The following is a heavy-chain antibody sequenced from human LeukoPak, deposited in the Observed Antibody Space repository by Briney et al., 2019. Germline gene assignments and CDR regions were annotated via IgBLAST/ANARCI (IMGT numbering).Heavy chain of an antibody. D-gene: IGHD5-18*01. CDR1: GGSISSYY. V-gene: IGHV4-4*07. CDR3: ARAIQLWSFFDY. Sequence: SETLSLTCTVSGGSISSYYWSWIRQPAGKGLEWIGRIYTSGSTNYNPSLKGRVTMSVDTSKNQFSLKLSSVTAADAAVYYCARAIQLWSFFDYWGQGTLVTVSS. CDR2: IYTSGST. J-gene: IGHJ4*02.